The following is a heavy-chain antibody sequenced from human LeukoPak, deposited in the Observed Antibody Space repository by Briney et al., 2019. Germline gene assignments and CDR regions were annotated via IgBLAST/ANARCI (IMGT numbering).Heavy chain of an antibody. J-gene: IGHJ4*02. CDR2: IYSGTI. Sequence: PGGSLRLSCTVSGFTVSSNSMSWVRQAPGKGLEWVSFIYSGTIHYSDSVKGRFTISRDNSKNTLYLQMNSLRAEDTAVYYCARSVDTSMVGDYWGQGTLVTVSS. CDR1: GFTVSSNS. V-gene: IGHV3-53*01. CDR3: ARSVDTSMVGDY. D-gene: IGHD5-18*01.